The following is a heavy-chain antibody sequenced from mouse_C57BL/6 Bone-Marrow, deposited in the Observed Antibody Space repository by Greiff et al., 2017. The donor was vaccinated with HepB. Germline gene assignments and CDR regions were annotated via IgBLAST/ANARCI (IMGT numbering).Heavy chain of an antibody. V-gene: IGHV1-5*01. Sequence: VHVKQSGTVLARPGASVKMSCKTSGYTFTSYWMHWVKQRPGQGLEWIGAIYPGNSDTSYNQKFKGKAKLTAVTSASTADMELSSLTNEDSAVYYCTRAHYGSSSGAMDYWGQGTSVTVTS. J-gene: IGHJ4*01. D-gene: IGHD1-1*01. CDR2: IYPGNSDT. CDR1: GYTFTSYW. CDR3: TRAHYGSSSGAMDY.